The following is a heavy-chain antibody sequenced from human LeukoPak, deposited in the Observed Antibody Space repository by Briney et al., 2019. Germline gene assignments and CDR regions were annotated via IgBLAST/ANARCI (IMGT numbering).Heavy chain of an antibody. CDR1: GFIVSTNY. D-gene: IGHD4-17*01. Sequence: GGSLRLSCAASGFIVSTNYMTWVRQAPGKGLQWVAILFSERRTFYADTVKGRFTVSRDNSKNTLYLQMNSLRPEDTAVYYCAKDVVIGASYDYGDYIPLPHWGQGTLVTVSS. CDR3: AKDVVIGASYDYGDYIPLPH. CDR2: LFSERRT. J-gene: IGHJ1*01. V-gene: IGHV3-66*02.